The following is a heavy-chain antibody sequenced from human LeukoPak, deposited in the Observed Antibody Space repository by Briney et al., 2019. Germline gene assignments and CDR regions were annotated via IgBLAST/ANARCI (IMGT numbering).Heavy chain of an antibody. Sequence: ASVKVSCKASGYTFTGYYMHWVRQAPGQGLEWMGRINPNSGGTNYAQKFQGRVTMTRDTSISTAYMGLSRLRSDDTAVYYCARDDSPGGTYYYWGQGTLGTGSS. CDR1: GYTFTGYY. D-gene: IGHD1-1*01. J-gene: IGHJ4*02. V-gene: IGHV1-2*06. CDR3: ARDDSPGGTYYY. CDR2: INPNSGGT.